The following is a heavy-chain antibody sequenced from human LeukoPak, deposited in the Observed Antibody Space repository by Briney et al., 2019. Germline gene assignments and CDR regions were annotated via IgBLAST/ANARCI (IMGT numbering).Heavy chain of an antibody. V-gene: IGHV4-61*02. Sequence: PSQTLSLTCTVSGDSISSGDYYWSWIRQPAGKGLEWIGRISSSGSTNYNPSLKSRVTISVDTSKNQFSLKLSSVTAADTVVYYCARGLDSGWYVDWGQGTLVTVSS. D-gene: IGHD6-13*01. J-gene: IGHJ4*02. CDR2: ISSSGST. CDR1: GDSISSGDYY. CDR3: ARGLDSGWYVD.